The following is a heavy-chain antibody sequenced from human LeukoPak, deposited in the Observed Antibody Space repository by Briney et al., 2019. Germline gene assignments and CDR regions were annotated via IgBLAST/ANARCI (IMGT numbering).Heavy chain of an antibody. Sequence: ASVKVSCKASGYTFTSYGISWVRQAPGQGLEWMGWISAYNGNTNYAQKLQGRVTMTTDTSTSTAYMELRSLRSDDTAVYYCARVVKPGYISSPRWYFDLWGRGTLVTVSS. CDR3: ARVVKPGYISSPRWYFDL. CDR1: GYTFTSYG. D-gene: IGHD6-13*01. CDR2: ISAYNGNT. J-gene: IGHJ2*01. V-gene: IGHV1-18*01.